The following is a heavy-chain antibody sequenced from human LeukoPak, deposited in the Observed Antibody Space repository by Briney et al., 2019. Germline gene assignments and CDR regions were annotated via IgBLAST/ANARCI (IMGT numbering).Heavy chain of an antibody. D-gene: IGHD3-9*01. V-gene: IGHV1-24*01. CDR3: ATLLSGYYDILTGYYEYFQH. CDR2: FDPEDGET. CDR1: GYTLTELS. Sequence: GASVKVSCKVSGYTLTELSMHWVRQAPGKGLEWMGGFDPEDGETIYAQKFQGRVTMTEDTSTGTAYMELSSLRSENTAVYYCATLLSGYYDILTGYYEYFQHWGQGTLVTVSS. J-gene: IGHJ1*01.